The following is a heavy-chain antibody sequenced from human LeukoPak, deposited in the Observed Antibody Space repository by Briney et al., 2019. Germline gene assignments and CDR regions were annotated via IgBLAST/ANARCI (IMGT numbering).Heavy chain of an antibody. J-gene: IGHJ4*02. D-gene: IGHD6-19*01. CDR1: GDSISFSHW. CDR2: VSHSGNT. Sequence: SGTLSLTCAVSGDSISFSHWWSWVRQPPGKGLEWIGEVSHSGNTNYNPSLESRVSISVDKSSNHFSLRLTSVTAADSALYYCAREASSGWYHFDFWGQGILVTVSS. CDR3: AREASSGWYHFDF. V-gene: IGHV4-4*02.